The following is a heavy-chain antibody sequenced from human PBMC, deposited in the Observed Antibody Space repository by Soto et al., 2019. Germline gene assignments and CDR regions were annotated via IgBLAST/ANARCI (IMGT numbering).Heavy chain of an antibody. CDR2: IYYSGST. J-gene: IGHJ6*03. CDR3: ARRAATTPYYYYYMEV. CDR1: GGSISSYY. D-gene: IGHD4-17*01. V-gene: IGHV4-59*08. Sequence: QVQLQESGPGLVKPSETLSLTCTVSGGSISSYYWNWIGQPPGKGLGWIGYIYYSGSTNDNPSHTRRVTISVDTSKNPFSLKLSSVTAADTAVYYCARRAATTPYYYYYMEVWGKGTTVTVSS.